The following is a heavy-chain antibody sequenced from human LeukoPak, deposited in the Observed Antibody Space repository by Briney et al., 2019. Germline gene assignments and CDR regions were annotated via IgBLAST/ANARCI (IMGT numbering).Heavy chain of an antibody. V-gene: IGHV4-4*02. CDR2: IYHSGST. D-gene: IGHD3-10*01. CDR1: GGSISSSNW. J-gene: IGHJ4*02. Sequence: SETLSLTCAVSGGSISSSNWWSWVRQPPGKGLEWIGEIYHSGSTNYNPSLKSRVTISVDKSKNQFSLKLSSVTAADTAVYYCARGRWTDVARGSYYFDYWGQGTLVSVST. CDR3: ARGRWTDVARGSYYFDY.